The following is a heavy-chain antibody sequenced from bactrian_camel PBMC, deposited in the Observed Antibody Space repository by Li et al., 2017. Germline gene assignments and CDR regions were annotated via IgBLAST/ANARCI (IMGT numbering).Heavy chain of an antibody. CDR1: GYTSSSYC. CDR2: ILIGTSNT. CDR3: AVDILAGVKSRCAAGASQVPSYGY. V-gene: IGHV3-2*01. D-gene: IGHD1*01. J-gene: IGHJ4*01. Sequence: SCAASGYTSSSYCMGWFRQAPGKEREGVASILIGTSNTYYRDFVKGRFILSQDDSKNTIFLQMNNLKPEDTAVYYCAVDILAGVKSRCAAGASQVPSYGYWGQGTQVTVS.